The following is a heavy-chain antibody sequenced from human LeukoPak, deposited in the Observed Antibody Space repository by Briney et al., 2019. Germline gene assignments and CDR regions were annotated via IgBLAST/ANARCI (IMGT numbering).Heavy chain of an antibody. CDR2: IYYSGST. CDR3: ARVALGECSGGSCYSGYYYMDV. V-gene: IGHV4-39*01. Sequence: PSETLSLTCSVSGGSISSSSYYWGWIRQAPGKGLEWIGSIYYSGSTYYNSSLKSRVTISVDTSKNQFSLKLSSATAADTAVYYCARVALGECSGGSCYSGYYYMDVWDKGTTVTVSS. CDR1: GGSISSSSYY. D-gene: IGHD2-15*01. J-gene: IGHJ6*03.